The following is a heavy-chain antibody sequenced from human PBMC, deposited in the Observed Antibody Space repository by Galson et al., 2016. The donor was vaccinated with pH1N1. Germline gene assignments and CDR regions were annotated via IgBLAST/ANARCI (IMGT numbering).Heavy chain of an antibody. CDR1: GGTFSNSA. V-gene: IGHV1-69*06. D-gene: IGHD3-10*01. CDR2: ISPIFGSI. Sequence: SVKVSCKASGGTFSNSAISWVRQAPGQGLEWMGGISPIFGSINYAQRFQGRVTVSADIFTNTAYVELSRLRSEDTAIYYCATAGPLVREILYYSYAMDVWGQGTTVTVSS. CDR3: ATAGPLVREILYYSYAMDV. J-gene: IGHJ6*02.